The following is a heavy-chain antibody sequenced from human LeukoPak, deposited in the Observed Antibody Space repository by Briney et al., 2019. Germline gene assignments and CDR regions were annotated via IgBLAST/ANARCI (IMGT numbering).Heavy chain of an antibody. V-gene: IGHV3-48*01. CDR2: ISSSSRTI. J-gene: IGHJ3*02. CDR3: ARDHSSGWFGAFDI. Sequence: GGSLRLSCAASGFTFSKYSMNWVRQAPGKGLEWVSSISSSSRTISYTDSVKGRFTLSRDDAKNSVYLQMNGLRADDTAVYYCARDHSSGWFGAFDIWGQGTMVTVSS. D-gene: IGHD6-13*01. CDR1: GFTFSKYS.